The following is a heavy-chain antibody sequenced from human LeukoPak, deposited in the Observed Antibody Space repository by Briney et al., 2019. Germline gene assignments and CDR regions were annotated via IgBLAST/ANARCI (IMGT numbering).Heavy chain of an antibody. D-gene: IGHD6-19*01. V-gene: IGHV3-48*03. CDR3: ARDHGSGWLFDY. Sequence: PGGSLRLSCAASGFTFSSYEMNWVRQAPGKGLEWVSYISSSGSTIYYADSVKGRFTISRDNAKNSLYLQMNSLRAEDTAVYYCARDHGSGWLFDYWGQGTLVTVSS. CDR1: GFTFSSYE. CDR2: ISSSGSTI. J-gene: IGHJ4*02.